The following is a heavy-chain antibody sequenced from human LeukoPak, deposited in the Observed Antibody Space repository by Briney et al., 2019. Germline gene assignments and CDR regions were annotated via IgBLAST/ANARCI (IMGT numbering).Heavy chain of an antibody. V-gene: IGHV4-39*01. D-gene: IGHD6-19*01. Sequence: SETLSLTCTVSGGSISSSRYYWGWIRPPPGKGLEWIGSIYYSGSTYYNPSLKSRVTISVDTSKNQFSLKLSSVTAADTAVYYCARRNSGWYLFDYWGQGTLVTVSS. CDR3: ARRNSGWYLFDY. J-gene: IGHJ4*02. CDR2: IYYSGST. CDR1: GGSISSSRYY.